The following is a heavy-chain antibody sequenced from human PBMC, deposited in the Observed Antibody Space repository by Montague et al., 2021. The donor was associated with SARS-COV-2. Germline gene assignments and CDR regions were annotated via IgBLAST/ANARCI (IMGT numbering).Heavy chain of an antibody. V-gene: IGHV4-34*01. Sequence: SETLSLTCAVYGGSFSGYYWSWIRQPPGKGLGWIGEINHSGSTNYNPSLKSRVTISVDTSKNQFSLKLSSVTAADTAVYYCARASVLLWFGGRSNWFDPWGQGTLVTVSS. CDR3: ARASVLLWFGGRSNWFDP. CDR2: INHSGST. J-gene: IGHJ5*02. CDR1: GGSFSGYY. D-gene: IGHD3-10*01.